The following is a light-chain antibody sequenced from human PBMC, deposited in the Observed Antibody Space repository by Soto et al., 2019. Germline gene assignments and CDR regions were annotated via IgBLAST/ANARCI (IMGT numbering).Light chain of an antibody. Sequence: QSALTQPPSASGSPGQSVTISCTGTSSDVGGYNYVSWYQQHPGKAPKLMIYEVSKRPSGVPDRFSGSKSGNTASLTVSGLQAEDGADYYCSSYAGSNHLVFGGGTKLPVL. J-gene: IGLJ2*01. CDR1: SSDVGGYNY. CDR3: SSYAGSNHLV. CDR2: EVS. V-gene: IGLV2-8*01.